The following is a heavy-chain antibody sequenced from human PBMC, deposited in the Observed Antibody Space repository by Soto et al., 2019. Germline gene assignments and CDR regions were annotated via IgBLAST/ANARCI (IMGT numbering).Heavy chain of an antibody. CDR3: ARDDYDFWSGYYYYYMDV. CDR2: ISSSSSTI. CDR1: GFTFSSYS. D-gene: IGHD3-3*01. V-gene: IGHV3-48*01. J-gene: IGHJ6*03. Sequence: PGGSLRLSCAASGFTFSSYSMNWVRQAPGKGLEWVSYISSSSSTIYYADSVKGRFTISRDNAKNSLYLQMNSLRAEDTAVYYCARDDYDFWSGYYYYYMDVWGKGTTVTVSS.